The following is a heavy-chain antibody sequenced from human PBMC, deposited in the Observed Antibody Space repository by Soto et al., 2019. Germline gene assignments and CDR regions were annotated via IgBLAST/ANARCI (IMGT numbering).Heavy chain of an antibody. D-gene: IGHD3-22*01. CDR3: ARDDYDSSGPLAFDI. J-gene: IGHJ3*02. CDR2: ISSSSSYI. V-gene: IGHV3-21*01. Sequence: LRLSCAASGFTFSSYSMNWVRQAPGKGLEWVSSISSSSSYIYYADSVKGRFTISRDNAKNSLYLQMNSLRAEDTAVYYCARDDYDSSGPLAFDIWGQGTMVTVSS. CDR1: GFTFSSYS.